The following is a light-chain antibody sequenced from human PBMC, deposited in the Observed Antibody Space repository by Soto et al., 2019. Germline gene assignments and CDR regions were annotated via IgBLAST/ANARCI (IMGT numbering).Light chain of an antibody. J-gene: IGKJ5*01. CDR2: AAS. CDR1: QSISSY. V-gene: IGKV1-39*01. Sequence: DIQMTQSPSSLSASVGDRVTITCRASQSISSYLNWYQQKPGKAPELLIYAASSLQSGVPSRFSGSGSGTDFTLTISSLQPEDFATYYCQQNYSTPPITFGQGTRLDIK. CDR3: QQNYSTPPIT.